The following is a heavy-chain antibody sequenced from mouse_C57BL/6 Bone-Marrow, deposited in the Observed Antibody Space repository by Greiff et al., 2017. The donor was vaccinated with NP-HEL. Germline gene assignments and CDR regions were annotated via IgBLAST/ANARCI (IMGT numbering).Heavy chain of an antibody. V-gene: IGHV1-81*01. CDR2: IYPRSGNT. Sequence: QVQLQQSGAELARPGASVKLSCKASGYTFTSYGISWVKQRTGQGLEWIGEIYPRSGNTYYNEKFKGKATLTADKSSSTAYMELRSLTSEDSAVYFCARRAPYYGLDDWGKGTTLTVAS. CDR3: ARRAPYYGLDD. D-gene: IGHD2-10*01. CDR1: GYTFTSYG. J-gene: IGHJ2*01.